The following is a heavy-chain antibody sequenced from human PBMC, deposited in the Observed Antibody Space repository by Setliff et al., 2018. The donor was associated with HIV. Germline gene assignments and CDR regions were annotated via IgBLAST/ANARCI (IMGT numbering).Heavy chain of an antibody. Sequence: GGSLRLSCVASGFTFSTYAINWVRLAPGKGLEWVSSISGSGYPYYADSVKGRFTISRDNSKNTLFLQMDSLSAEDTALYSCAKLQEGHVYSHYDSWGQGTLVTVCS. CDR2: ISGSGYP. CDR1: GFTFSTYA. CDR3: AKLQEGHVYSHYDS. J-gene: IGHJ4*02. D-gene: IGHD2-21*01. V-gene: IGHV3-23*01.